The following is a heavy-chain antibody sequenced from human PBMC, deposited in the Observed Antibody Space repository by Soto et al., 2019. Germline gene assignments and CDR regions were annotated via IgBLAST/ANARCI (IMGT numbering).Heavy chain of an antibody. Sequence: QVQLQESGPGLVKPSETLSLTCTVSGGSISNYYWSWIRQPPGKGLEWIGYIYHSGSTNYNPSLKSRVTISIDTSNNQFFLRLNSVTAADTGVYYCATLTAAGTVDYWGQGILVTVSS. V-gene: IGHV4-59*01. D-gene: IGHD6-13*01. J-gene: IGHJ4*02. CDR1: GGSISNYY. CDR2: IYHSGST. CDR3: ATLTAAGTVDY.